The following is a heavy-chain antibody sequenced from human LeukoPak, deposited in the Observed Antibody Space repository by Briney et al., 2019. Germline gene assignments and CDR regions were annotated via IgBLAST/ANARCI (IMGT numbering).Heavy chain of an antibody. CDR2: IYYSGST. CDR1: GGSISSYY. V-gene: IGHV4-59*01. Sequence: PSETLSLTCTVSGGSISSYYWSWIRQPPGKGLEWIGYIYYSGSTNYNPSLKSRVTISVDTSKYQFSLKLSSVTAADTAVYYCARIPDSNLIYYYYGMDVWGQGTTVTVSS. D-gene: IGHD4-11*01. J-gene: IGHJ6*02. CDR3: ARIPDSNLIYYYYGMDV.